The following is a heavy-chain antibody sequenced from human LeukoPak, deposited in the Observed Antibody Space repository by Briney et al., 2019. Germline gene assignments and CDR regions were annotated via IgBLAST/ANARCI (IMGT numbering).Heavy chain of an antibody. CDR3: ARGEGSRYSDWSYWFDP. V-gene: IGHV1-8*01. CDR1: GYTFTGYD. J-gene: IGHJ5*02. D-gene: IGHD3-9*01. Sequence: GASVKVSCKASGYTFTGYDINWVRQATGQGLEWMGWMNPNSGNTGYAQKFQGRVTMTRNTSISTAYMELSSLRSEDTAVYYCARGEGSRYSDWSYWFDPWGQGTLVTVSS. CDR2: MNPNSGNT.